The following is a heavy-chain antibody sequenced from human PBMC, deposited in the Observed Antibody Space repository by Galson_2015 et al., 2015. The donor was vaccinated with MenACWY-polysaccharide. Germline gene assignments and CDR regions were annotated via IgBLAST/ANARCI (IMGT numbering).Heavy chain of an antibody. J-gene: IGHJ4*02. CDR3: ARKFDS. CDR1: GASISRSDW. CDR2: ISHGGST. Sequence: QVRLQESGPGLVKPSETLSLTCAVSGASISRSDWWSWVRQPPGKGLEWIGEISHGGSTNYNPSLKSRVTLSLDKSKNQFSLKMSSMTAADTAVYYCARKFDSWGQGILVTVPS. V-gene: IGHV4-4*02.